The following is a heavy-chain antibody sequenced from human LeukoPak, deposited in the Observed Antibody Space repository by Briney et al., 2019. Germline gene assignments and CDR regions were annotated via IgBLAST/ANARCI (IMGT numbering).Heavy chain of an antibody. D-gene: IGHD3-9*01. V-gene: IGHV1-18*01. CDR1: GYTFTSYG. CDR3: ARSWDDRGYFDY. Sequence: GASVKVSCKASGYTFTSYGISWVRQAPGQGLEWMGWISAYNGNTNYAQKFQGRVTMTRDTSISTAYMELSRLRSDDTAVYYCARSWDDRGYFDYWGQGTLVTVSS. CDR2: ISAYNGNT. J-gene: IGHJ4*02.